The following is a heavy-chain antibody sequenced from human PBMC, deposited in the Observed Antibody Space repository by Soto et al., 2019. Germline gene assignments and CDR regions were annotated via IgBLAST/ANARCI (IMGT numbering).Heavy chain of an antibody. CDR1: GYTFTNYD. D-gene: IGHD3-16*01. CDR3: ARVWGSIDY. Sequence: ASVKVSCKASGYTFTNYDINWVRQATGQGLEWMGWMNPKSGNTGFARQFQGRVTMTRNTAISTAYMELSSLRSEDTAVYYCARVWGSIDYWGQGTLVTVSS. CDR2: MNPKSGNT. V-gene: IGHV1-8*01. J-gene: IGHJ4*02.